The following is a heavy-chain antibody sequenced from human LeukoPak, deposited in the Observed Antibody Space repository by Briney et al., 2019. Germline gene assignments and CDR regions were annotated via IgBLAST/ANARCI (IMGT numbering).Heavy chain of an antibody. Sequence: SVKVSCKVSGYTLTELSMHWVRQAPGQGLEWMGGIIPIFGTANYAQKFQGRVTITADESTSTAYMELSSLRSEDTAVYYCARGLLRKYYYYYMDVWGKGTTVTISS. V-gene: IGHV1-69*13. CDR1: GYTLTELS. CDR3: ARGLLRKYYYYYMDV. CDR2: IIPIFGTA. D-gene: IGHD3-22*01. J-gene: IGHJ6*03.